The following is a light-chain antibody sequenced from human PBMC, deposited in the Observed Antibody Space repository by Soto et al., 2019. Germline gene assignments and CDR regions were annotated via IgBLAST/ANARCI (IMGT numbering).Light chain of an antibody. Sequence: EIVMTQSPATLSVSPGERATLSCRASQLIGANLAWYQQTPGQSPRLLIYGASTRATGIPARFSGSGSGPDFTLTISSLQSEDFAFYYCQQYKSRPLTFGQGTKVEIK. V-gene: IGKV3-15*01. CDR2: GAS. J-gene: IGKJ1*01. CDR1: QLIGAN. CDR3: QQYKSRPLT.